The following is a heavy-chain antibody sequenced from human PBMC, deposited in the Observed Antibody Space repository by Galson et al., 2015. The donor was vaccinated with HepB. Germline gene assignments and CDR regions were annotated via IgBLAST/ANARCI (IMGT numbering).Heavy chain of an antibody. V-gene: IGHV3-48*02. CDR2: ISGSGNTI. J-gene: IGHJ4*02. CDR3: ARRLDD. CDR1: GFSLSTNS. Sequence: SLRLSCAVSGFSLSTNSINWVRQAPGKGLEWVSYISGSGNTIAYADSVKGRFTISRDNAQNSLYLQMNSLRDEDTAVYFCARRLDDWGQGTLVTVSS.